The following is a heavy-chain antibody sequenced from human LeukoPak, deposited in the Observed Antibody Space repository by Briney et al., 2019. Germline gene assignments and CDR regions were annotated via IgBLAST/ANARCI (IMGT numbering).Heavy chain of an antibody. CDR3: ARDPGSTGNY. V-gene: IGHV3-7*01. CDR1: GFTFSNYW. J-gene: IGHJ4*02. D-gene: IGHD1-14*01. CDR2: IKQDGSET. Sequence: PGGSLRLSCAASGFTFSNYWMSWVRQAPGKGLEWVANIKQDGSETYYVDSVKGRFIISRDNAKNSLYLQMNTLRAEDTAVYYCARDPGSTGNYWGQGTLVTVSS.